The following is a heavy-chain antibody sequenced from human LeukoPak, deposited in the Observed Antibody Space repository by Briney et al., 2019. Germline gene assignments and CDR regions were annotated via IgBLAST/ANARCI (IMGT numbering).Heavy chain of an antibody. CDR2: IHHTGSA. J-gene: IGHJ4*02. V-gene: IGHV4-61*01. CDR1: GDSVTGDTYY. D-gene: IGHD4-17*01. Sequence: SETLSLTCTVSGDSVTGDTYYWTWIRQSPGKGLEWIGYIHHTGSANYNPSLKSRVTMSVDTSKNQFSLKLSSVTAADTAVYYCARGGGDYFHYWGQGTLVTVSS. CDR3: ARGGGDYFHY.